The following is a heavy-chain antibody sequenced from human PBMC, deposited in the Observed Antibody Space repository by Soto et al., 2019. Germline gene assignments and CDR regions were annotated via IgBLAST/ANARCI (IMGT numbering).Heavy chain of an antibody. CDR1: GDSVSSNNVA. J-gene: IGHJ3*02. D-gene: IGHD5-18*01. Sequence: PSQTLSLTCVISGDSVSSNNVAWNWIRQSPSRGLEWLGRTYYRSKWYNNYAVSVKSRTTINADTSKNQFSLQLASVTPEDTAVYYCARGINSASDIWGKGTMVTVSS. V-gene: IGHV6-1*01. CDR3: ARGINSASDI. CDR2: TYYRSKWYN.